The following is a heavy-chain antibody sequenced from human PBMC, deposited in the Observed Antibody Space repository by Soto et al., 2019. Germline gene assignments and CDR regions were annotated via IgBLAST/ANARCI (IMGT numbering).Heavy chain of an antibody. CDR1: GFTFDDYA. Sequence: GGSLRLSCAASGFTFDDYAMHWVRQAPGKGLEWVSGISWNSGSIGYADSVKGRFTISRDNAKNSLYLQMNSLRAEDTALYYCAGDTLGYCSGGSCNDAFDIWGQGTMVTVSS. J-gene: IGHJ3*02. CDR2: ISWNSGSI. V-gene: IGHV3-9*01. CDR3: AGDTLGYCSGGSCNDAFDI. D-gene: IGHD2-15*01.